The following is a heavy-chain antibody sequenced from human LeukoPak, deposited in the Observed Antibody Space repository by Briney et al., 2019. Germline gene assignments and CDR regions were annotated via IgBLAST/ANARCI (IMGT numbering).Heavy chain of an antibody. J-gene: IGHJ5*02. V-gene: IGHV1-69*13. CDR3: ARDLSGSYYGGFDP. CDR1: GGTFSSYA. D-gene: IGHD1-26*01. Sequence: SVNVSCKASGGTFSSYAISWVRQAPGQGLEWMGGIIPIFGTANYAQKFQGRVTITADESTSTAYMELSSLRSEDTAVYYCARDLSGSYYGGFDPWGQGTLVTVSS. CDR2: IIPIFGTA.